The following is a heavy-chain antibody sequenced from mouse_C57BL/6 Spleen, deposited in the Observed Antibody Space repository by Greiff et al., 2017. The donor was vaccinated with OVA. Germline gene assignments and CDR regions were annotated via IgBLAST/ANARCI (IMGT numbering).Heavy chain of an antibody. CDR2: INPSNGGT. CDR3: ARLGGYDYEDWFAY. J-gene: IGHJ3*01. D-gene: IGHD2-4*01. V-gene: IGHV1-53*01. CDR1: GYTFTSYW. Sequence: QVQLQQSGTELVKPGASVKLSCKASGYTFTSYWMHWVKQRPGQGLEWIGNINPSNGGTNYNEKFKSKATLTVDKSSSTAYMQLSSLTSEDSAVYYCARLGGYDYEDWFAYWGQGTLVTVSA.